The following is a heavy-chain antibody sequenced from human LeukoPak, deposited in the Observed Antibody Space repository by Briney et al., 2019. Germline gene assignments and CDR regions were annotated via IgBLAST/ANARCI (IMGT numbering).Heavy chain of an antibody. CDR1: GGTFSGYY. J-gene: IGHJ5*02. V-gene: IGHV4-34*01. CDR3: ARVKPTYYYGSGSYSISPTRWFDP. Sequence: SGTLSLTCAVYGGTFSGYYWSWIRQPPGKGLEWIGEINHSGSTNYNPSLKSRVTISVDTSKNQFSLTLSSMTAADTAVYYCARVKPTYYYGSGSYSISPTRWFDPWGQGTLVTVSS. D-gene: IGHD3-10*01. CDR2: INHSGST.